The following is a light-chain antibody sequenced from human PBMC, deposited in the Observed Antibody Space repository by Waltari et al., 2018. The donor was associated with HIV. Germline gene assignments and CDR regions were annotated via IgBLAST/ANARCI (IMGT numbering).Light chain of an antibody. CDR1: DSDFGYGNF. V-gene: IGLV2-14*03. CDR3: SSFTKDFTVI. Sequence: SVVTQPASVSGFPGQSVTISCTGTDSDFGYGNFVSWYQQHPGKARKVILFEVDSRASGVYDRFSGSKSGNTASLTISGLRTEDEANYYCSSFTKDFTVIFGGGTKVTIL. J-gene: IGLJ2*01. CDR2: EVD.